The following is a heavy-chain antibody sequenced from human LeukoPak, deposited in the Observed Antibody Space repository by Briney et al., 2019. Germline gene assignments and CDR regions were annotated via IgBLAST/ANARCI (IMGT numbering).Heavy chain of an antibody. D-gene: IGHD6-13*01. CDR2: INHSRST. V-gene: IGHV4-34*01. J-gene: IGHJ5*02. CDR3: AKEANIASAIVWFDP. Sequence: SETLSLTCGVYGGSFSGYYWNWIRQPPGKGLEWIGEINHSRSTNYNPSLKSRVTISVDTSKNQFSLKLSSVTAADTAVYYCAKEANIASAIVWFDPWGQGTLVTVSS. CDR1: GGSFSGYY.